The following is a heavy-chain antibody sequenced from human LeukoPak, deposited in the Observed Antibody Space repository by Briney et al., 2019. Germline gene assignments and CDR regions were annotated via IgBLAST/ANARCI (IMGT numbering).Heavy chain of an antibody. J-gene: IGHJ4*02. CDR2: ISYDGSNK. CDR1: GLIFSSYG. CDR3: ARATKWELLDY. V-gene: IGHV3-30*03. Sequence: GGSLRLSCAASGLIFSSYGMHWVRQAPDKGREWVAVISYDGSNKYYADSVKGRFTISRDNSKNTLYLQMNSLRAEDTAVYYCARATKWELLDYWGQGTLVTVSS. D-gene: IGHD1-26*01.